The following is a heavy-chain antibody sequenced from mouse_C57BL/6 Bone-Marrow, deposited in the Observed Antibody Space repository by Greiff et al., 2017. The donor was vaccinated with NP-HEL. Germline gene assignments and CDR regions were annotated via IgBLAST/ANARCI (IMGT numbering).Heavy chain of an antibody. CDR3: AREGGLRRRTYAMDY. CDR1: GFTFSDYY. D-gene: IGHD2-4*01. J-gene: IGHJ4*01. V-gene: IGHV5-16*01. Sequence: LQQSEGGLVQPGSSMKLSCTASGFTFSDYYMAWVRQVPEKGLEWVANINYDGSSTYYLDSVKSRFIISRDNAKNILYLQMRSLKSEDTATYYCAREGGLRRRTYAMDYGGQGTSVTVSS. CDR2: INYDGSST.